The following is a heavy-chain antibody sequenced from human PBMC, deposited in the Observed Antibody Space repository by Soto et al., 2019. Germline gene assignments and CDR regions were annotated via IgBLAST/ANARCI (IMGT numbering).Heavy chain of an antibody. CDR1: GFTFSSYA. D-gene: IGHD6-19*01. Sequence: VQLVESGGDLVQTGGSLRLSCAASGFTFSSYALNWVRQVPGKGLEWVSYISSTGGTRYYADSVEGRFTISRDNAKNSLYLQMNSLSDEDTALYFCARDVSGFVRFDDWGQGTLVTVSS. CDR3: ARDVSGFVRFDD. J-gene: IGHJ4*02. CDR2: ISSTGGTR. V-gene: IGHV3-48*02.